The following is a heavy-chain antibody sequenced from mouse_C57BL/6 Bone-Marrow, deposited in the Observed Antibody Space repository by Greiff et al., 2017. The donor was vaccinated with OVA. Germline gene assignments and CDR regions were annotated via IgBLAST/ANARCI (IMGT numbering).Heavy chain of an antibody. J-gene: IGHJ3*01. CDR2: ISDGGSYT. D-gene: IGHD1-1*01. V-gene: IGHV5-4*01. CDR1: GFTFSSYA. Sequence: EVKLMESGGGLVKPGGSLKLSCAASGFTFSSYAMSWVRQTPEKRLEWVATISDGGSYTYYPDNVKGRFTISRDNAKNNLYLQMSHLKSEDTAMYYCARDYYGSSTYWGQGTLVTVSA. CDR3: ARDYYGSSTY.